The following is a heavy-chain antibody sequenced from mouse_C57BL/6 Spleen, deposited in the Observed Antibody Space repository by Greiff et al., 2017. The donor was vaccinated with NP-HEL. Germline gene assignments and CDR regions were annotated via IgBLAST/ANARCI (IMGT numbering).Heavy chain of an antibody. CDR3: ARPDYGSREDYAMDY. V-gene: IGHV1-82*01. J-gene: IGHJ4*01. Sequence: VQLQQSGPELVKPGASVKISCKASGYAFSSSWMNWVKQRPGKGLEWIGRIYPGDGDTNYNGKFKGKATLTADKSSSTAYMQLSSLTSEDSAVYFCARPDYGSREDYAMDYWGQGTSVTVSS. CDR2: IYPGDGDT. CDR1: GYAFSSSW. D-gene: IGHD1-1*01.